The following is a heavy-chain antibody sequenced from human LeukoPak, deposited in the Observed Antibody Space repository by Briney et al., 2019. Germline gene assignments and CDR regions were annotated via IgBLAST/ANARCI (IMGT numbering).Heavy chain of an antibody. D-gene: IGHD3-22*01. CDR2: IYITGST. Sequence: SETLSLTCTVSGGSIINYYWSWIRQSAGTGLEWVGRIYITGSTNYNPSLQSRLSMSVDTSKNQFSLRLTSVSAADTAAYYCARLKYYDSTGYSPGYYMDVWGKGITVTVSS. V-gene: IGHV4-4*07. J-gene: IGHJ6*03. CDR3: ARLKYYDSTGYSPGYYMDV. CDR1: GGSIINYY.